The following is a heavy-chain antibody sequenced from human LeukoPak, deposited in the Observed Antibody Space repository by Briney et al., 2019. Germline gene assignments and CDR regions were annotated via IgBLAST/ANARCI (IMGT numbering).Heavy chain of an antibody. CDR2: INHSGST. CDR3: SSLTSLGYYFDY. Sequence: SETLSLTCAVYGGSFSGYYWSWIRQPPGKGLEWIGEINHSGSTNYNPSLKSRVTISVDTSKNQFSLKLSSVTAADTAVYYCSSLTSLGYYFDYWGQGTLVIVSS. V-gene: IGHV4-34*01. CDR1: GGSFSGYY. J-gene: IGHJ4*02. D-gene: IGHD3-16*02.